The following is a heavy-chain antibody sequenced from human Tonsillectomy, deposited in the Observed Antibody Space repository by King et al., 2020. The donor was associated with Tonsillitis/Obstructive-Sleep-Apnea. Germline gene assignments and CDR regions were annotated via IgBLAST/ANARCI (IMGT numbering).Heavy chain of an antibody. D-gene: IGHD6-19*01. J-gene: IGHJ3*02. Sequence: VQLVESGGGLIQPGGSLRLSCAASGFTVSSNYMSWVRQAPGKGLEWVSVIYSGGSTYYADSVKGRFTISRDNSKNTLYLQMNSLRAEDTAVYYCAREAAVAVGNAFDIWGQGTMVTVSS. CDR3: AREAAVAVGNAFDI. CDR2: IYSGGST. CDR1: GFTVSSNY. V-gene: IGHV3-53*01.